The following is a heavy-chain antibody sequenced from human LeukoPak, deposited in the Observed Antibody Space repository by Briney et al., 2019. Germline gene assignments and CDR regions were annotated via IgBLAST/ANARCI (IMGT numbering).Heavy chain of an antibody. Sequence: GGSLRLSCAASGFTFSIYWMSWVRQAPGKGLEWVANMNQDGTEKYYADSVKGRFTISRDNAKNSLYLQMNSLRVEDTAVYYCATYRGSANVRRFDYWGQGTLVTVSS. J-gene: IGHJ4*02. D-gene: IGHD5-12*01. CDR2: MNQDGTEK. V-gene: IGHV3-7*01. CDR1: GFTFSIYW. CDR3: ATYRGSANVRRFDY.